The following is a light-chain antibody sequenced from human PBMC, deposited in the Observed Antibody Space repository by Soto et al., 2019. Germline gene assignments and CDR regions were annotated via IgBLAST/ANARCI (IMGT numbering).Light chain of an antibody. CDR3: QQFGSSIPHT. Sequence: EIVMTQSPGTLSLSPGERATISCRASQVIGSRYLAWYHQKSGQAPRLLIYGASSRATGIPDRFSGSGSGIDFTLTISRLEPEDFGAYYCQQFGSSIPHTFGQGTKLEIK. CDR1: QVIGSRY. V-gene: IGKV3-20*01. CDR2: GAS. J-gene: IGKJ2*01.